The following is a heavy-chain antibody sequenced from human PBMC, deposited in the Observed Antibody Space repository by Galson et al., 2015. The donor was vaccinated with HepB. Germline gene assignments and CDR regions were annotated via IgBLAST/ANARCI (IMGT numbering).Heavy chain of an antibody. D-gene: IGHD2-15*01. Sequence: SLRLSCAASGFTFSSYDTHWVRQAPGKGLEWVAVISYDGSNKYYADSVKGRFTISRDNSKNTLYLQMNSLRAEDTAVYYCAKDGGRGGYFDYWGQGTLVTVSS. V-gene: IGHV3-30*18. CDR2: ISYDGSNK. J-gene: IGHJ4*02. CDR1: GFTFSSYD. CDR3: AKDGGRGGYFDY.